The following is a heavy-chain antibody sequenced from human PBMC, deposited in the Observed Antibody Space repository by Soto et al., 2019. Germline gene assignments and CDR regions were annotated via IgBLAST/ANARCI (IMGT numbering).Heavy chain of an antibody. CDR3: ARDCDSGYDPHAFDI. D-gene: IGHD5-12*01. V-gene: IGHV3-11*06. Sequence: GGSLRLSCAASGFTFSDYYMSWIRQAPGKGLEWVSYISSSSSYTNYADSVKGRFTISRDNAKNSLYLQMNSLRAEDTAVYYCARDCDSGYDPHAFDIWGQGTMVTVSS. CDR1: GFTFSDYY. J-gene: IGHJ3*02. CDR2: ISSSSSYT.